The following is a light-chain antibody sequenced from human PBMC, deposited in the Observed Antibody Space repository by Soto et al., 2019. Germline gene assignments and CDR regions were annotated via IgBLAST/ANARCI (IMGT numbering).Light chain of an antibody. Sequence: QSVLTQPPSASGTPGQSLTISCSGSSSNIGSHFVYWYQHLPGTAPKLLIFRDGQRPSGVPARFFGSKSGTSASLAITGLRSEDEADYYCAVWDQSLTGWVFGGATQLTVL. J-gene: IGLJ3*02. CDR3: AVWDQSLTGWV. CDR2: RDG. V-gene: IGLV1-47*01. CDR1: SSNIGSHF.